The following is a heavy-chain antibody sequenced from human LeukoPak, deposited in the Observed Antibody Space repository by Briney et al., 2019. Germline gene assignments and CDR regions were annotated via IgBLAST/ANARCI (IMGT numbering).Heavy chain of an antibody. CDR1: GGSFSGYY. V-gene: IGHV4-34*01. CDR2: INHSGST. CDR3: ARGAGYYDYVWGSYPNPYFDY. J-gene: IGHJ4*02. D-gene: IGHD3-16*02. Sequence: SETLSLTCAVYGGSFSGYYWSWIRQPPGKGLEWIGEINHSGSTNYNPSLKSRVTISVDTSKNQFSLKLSSVTAADTAVYYCARGAGYYDYVWGSYPNPYFDYWGQGTLVTVSS.